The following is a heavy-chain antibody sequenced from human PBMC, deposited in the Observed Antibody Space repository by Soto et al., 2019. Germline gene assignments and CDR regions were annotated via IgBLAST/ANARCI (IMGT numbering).Heavy chain of an antibody. D-gene: IGHD5-12*01. Sequence: QVQLVQSGAEVKKPGSSVKVSCKASGGTFSSYAISWVRRAPEQGLEWMGGIIPIFGTANYAQKFQGRVTITADESTSTAYMELSSLRSEDTAVYYCARGPFEWLQFVYFDYWGQGTLVTVSS. CDR3: ARGPFEWLQFVYFDY. V-gene: IGHV1-69*01. J-gene: IGHJ4*02. CDR1: GGTFSSYA. CDR2: IIPIFGTA.